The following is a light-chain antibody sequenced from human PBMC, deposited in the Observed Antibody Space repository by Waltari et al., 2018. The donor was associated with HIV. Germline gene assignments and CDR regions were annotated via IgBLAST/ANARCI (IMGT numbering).Light chain of an antibody. CDR1: SSPIGNNF. V-gene: IGLV1-51*01. CDR3: GTWDNSLSAFWV. CDR2: DTN. Sequence: QSVLTQPPSVSAAPGQKVPISCSGSSSPIGNNFVSWYQQLPATAPKLLIYDTNKRPSGIPDRFSASKSGTSATLAITGLQTGDEAVYYCGTWDNSLSAFWVFGGGTKVTVL. J-gene: IGLJ3*02.